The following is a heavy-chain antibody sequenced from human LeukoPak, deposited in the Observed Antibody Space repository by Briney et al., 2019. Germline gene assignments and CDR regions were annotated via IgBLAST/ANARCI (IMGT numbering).Heavy chain of an antibody. CDR3: ARGGAISIRYFDSGFDY. Sequence: GFLRLSCAASGCTFSSYWMGWVRPAPGKGLEWVANKKQDGSEKYYVGSVKGRFTISRDNAKNSLYLRMNSLRAEDTAVYYCARGGAISIRYFDSGFDYWGQGTLVTVSS. CDR1: GCTFSSYW. J-gene: IGHJ4*02. D-gene: IGHD3-9*01. CDR2: KKQDGSEK. V-gene: IGHV3-7*03.